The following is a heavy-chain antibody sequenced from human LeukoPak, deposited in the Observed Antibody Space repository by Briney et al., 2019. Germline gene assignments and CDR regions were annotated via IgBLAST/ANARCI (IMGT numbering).Heavy chain of an antibody. CDR1: GYTFTGYY. CDR3: ARGDSSSWGDDAFDI. D-gene: IGHD6-13*01. J-gene: IGHJ3*02. V-gene: IGHV1-2*02. Sequence: ASVKVSCKASGYTFTGYYMHWVRQAPGQGLEWMGWINPNSGGTNYAQKFQGRVTITRNTSISTAYMELSSLRSEDTAVYYCARGDSSSWGDDAFDIWGQGTMVTVSS. CDR2: INPNSGGT.